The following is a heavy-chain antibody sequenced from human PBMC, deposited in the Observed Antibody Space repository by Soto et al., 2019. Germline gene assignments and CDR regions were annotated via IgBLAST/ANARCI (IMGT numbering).Heavy chain of an antibody. CDR1: GGSISSYY. J-gene: IGHJ4*02. CDR2: IDYSGST. D-gene: IGHD6-13*01. V-gene: IGHV4-59*01. CDR3: AGGGSSSWYCYFDY. Sequence: QVQLQESGPGLVKPSETLSLTCTVSGGSISSYYWSWIRQPPGQGLEWIGYIDYSGSTNDNPSLKTRVTISVDTSKNQSAQKQSSVTAADTAVYYCAGGGSSSWYCYFDYWGQGTLVTVSS.